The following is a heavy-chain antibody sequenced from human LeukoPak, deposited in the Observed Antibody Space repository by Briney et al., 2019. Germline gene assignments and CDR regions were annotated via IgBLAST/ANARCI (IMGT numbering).Heavy chain of an antibody. D-gene: IGHD4-17*01. CDR1: GGSFSGYY. CDR2: INHSGST. Sequence: SETLSLTCAVYGGSFSGYYWSWIRQPPGKGLEWIGEINHSGSTNYNPSLKSRVTISVDRSKNQFSLKLSSVTAADTAVYYCATAGYGDYFDYWGQGTLVTVSS. J-gene: IGHJ4*02. CDR3: ATAGYGDYFDY. V-gene: IGHV4-34*01.